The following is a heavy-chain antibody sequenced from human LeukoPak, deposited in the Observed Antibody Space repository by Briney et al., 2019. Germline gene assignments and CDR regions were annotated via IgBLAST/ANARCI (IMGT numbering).Heavy chain of an antibody. V-gene: IGHV3-53*01. CDR2: IYSGGST. CDR1: GFTVSSNY. Sequence: GGSLRLSCAASGFTVSSNYMSWVRQAPGKGLEWVSVIYSGGSTYYADSVKGRFTISRDNSKNTLCLQMNSLRAEDTAVYYCARDGTIDGDYVFDYWGQGTLVTVSS. J-gene: IGHJ4*02. D-gene: IGHD4-17*01. CDR3: ARDGTIDGDYVFDY.